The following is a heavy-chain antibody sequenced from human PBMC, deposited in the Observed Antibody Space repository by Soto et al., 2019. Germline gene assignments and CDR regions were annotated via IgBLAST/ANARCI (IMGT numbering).Heavy chain of an antibody. D-gene: IGHD3-10*01. CDR2: ISSSGSTI. Sequence: PGGSLSLSCAASGFTFSSYEMNWVRQAPGKGLEWVSYISSSGSTIYYADSVKGRFTISRDNAKNSLYLQMNSLRAEDTAVYYCARALQHYYGFDYWGQGTLVTVSS. J-gene: IGHJ4*02. V-gene: IGHV3-48*03. CDR1: GFTFSSYE. CDR3: ARALQHYYGFDY.